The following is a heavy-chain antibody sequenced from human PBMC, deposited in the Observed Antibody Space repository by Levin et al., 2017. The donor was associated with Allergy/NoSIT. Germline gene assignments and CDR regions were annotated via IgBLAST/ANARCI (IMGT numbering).Heavy chain of an antibody. CDR1: GGSVNTFY. J-gene: IGHJ4*02. D-gene: IGHD6-19*01. CDR3: TRGDGWYEY. V-gene: IGHV4-59*02. CDR2: VHSSGSV. Sequence: NPSETLSLTCTVSGGSVNTFYWSWVRQSPGKGLEWLGSVHSSGSVNYNPSLKRRVIISADTSKNQVSLKLTSVAAADAAVYYCTRGDGWYEYWGQGSLVTVSS.